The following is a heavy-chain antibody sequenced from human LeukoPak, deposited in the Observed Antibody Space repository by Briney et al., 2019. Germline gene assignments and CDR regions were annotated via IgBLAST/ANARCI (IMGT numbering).Heavy chain of an antibody. CDR3: ARPYSSGWSKDLGSFDY. D-gene: IGHD6-19*01. J-gene: IGHJ4*02. Sequence: GESLKISCKGSGYSFTSYWIGWVRHMPGKGLEWMGIIYPGDSDTRYSPSFQGQVTISADKSISTAYLQWSSLKASDTAMYYCARPYSSGWSKDLGSFDYWGQGTLVTVSS. CDR2: IYPGDSDT. CDR1: GYSFTSYW. V-gene: IGHV5-51*01.